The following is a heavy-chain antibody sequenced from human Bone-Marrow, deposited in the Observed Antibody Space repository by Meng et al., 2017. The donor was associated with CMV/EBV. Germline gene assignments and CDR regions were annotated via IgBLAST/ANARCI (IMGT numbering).Heavy chain of an antibody. Sequence: SVKVSCKASGGTFSSYAISWVRQDPGQGLEWMGGIIPILGIANYAQKFQGRVTITADKSTSTAYMELSSLRSEDTAVYYCARVGVIGGWFDPWGQGTLVTVSS. CDR3: ARVGVIGGWFDP. D-gene: IGHD3-16*01. V-gene: IGHV1-69*10. CDR1: GGTFSSYA. J-gene: IGHJ5*02. CDR2: IIPILGIA.